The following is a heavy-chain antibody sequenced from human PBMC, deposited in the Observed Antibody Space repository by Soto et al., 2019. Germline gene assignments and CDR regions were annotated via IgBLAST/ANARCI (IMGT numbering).Heavy chain of an antibody. CDR1: GDSISDTIYY. CDR2: IHYSGST. J-gene: IGHJ4*02. D-gene: IGHD6-19*01. V-gene: IGHV4-39*01. Sequence: QLQLRESGPGLMKPSETLSLTCRVSGDSISDTIYYWGWIRQAPGKGLEWIGSIHYSGSTQFHPSLKTRVKISVDKSKNEFSLRLRSVTAADTAVYYCARNLKAVAAAMAYWGQGIPVTVSS. CDR3: ARNLKAVAAAMAY.